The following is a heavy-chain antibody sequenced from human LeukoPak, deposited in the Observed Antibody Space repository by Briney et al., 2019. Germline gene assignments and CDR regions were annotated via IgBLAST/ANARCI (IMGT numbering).Heavy chain of an antibody. J-gene: IGHJ4*02. CDR3: ASVWSRDYFDY. CDR2: IYHSGST. CDR1: GYSISSGYY. D-gene: IGHD3-10*01. V-gene: IGHV4-38-2*01. Sequence: PSETLSLTCAVSGYSISSGYYWGWIRQPPGKGLEWIGSIYHSGSTYYNPSLKSRVTISVDTSKNQFSLKLSSVTAADTAVYYCASVWSRDYFDYWGQGILVTVSS.